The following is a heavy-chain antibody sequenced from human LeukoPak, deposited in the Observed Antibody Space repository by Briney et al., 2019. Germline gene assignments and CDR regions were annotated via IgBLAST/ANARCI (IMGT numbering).Heavy chain of an antibody. CDR3: ARDSYDSSGYNSY. D-gene: IGHD3-22*01. V-gene: IGHV3-48*01. Sequence: GGSLRLSCVASGFSFSTYSMNWVRQAPGKGPEWVSYISTGSSTIYYADSVKGRFTISRDNAKNSLYLQMNSLRVEDTAVYYCARDSYDSSGYNSYWGQGTLVTVSS. J-gene: IGHJ4*02. CDR1: GFSFSTYS. CDR2: ISTGSSTI.